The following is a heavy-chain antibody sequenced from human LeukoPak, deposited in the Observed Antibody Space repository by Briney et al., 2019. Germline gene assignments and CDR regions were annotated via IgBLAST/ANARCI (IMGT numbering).Heavy chain of an antibody. CDR3: ARGSDLNDTVTFDY. D-gene: IGHD4-17*01. J-gene: IGHJ4*02. V-gene: IGHV4-39*07. CDR2: INHSGST. Sequence: SETLSLTCSVSNASIISSSYYWGWIRQPPGKGLEWIGEINHSGSTNYNPSLKSRVTISVDTSKNQFSLKLSSVTAADTAVYYCARGSDLNDTVTFDYWGQGTLVTVSS. CDR1: NASIISSSYY.